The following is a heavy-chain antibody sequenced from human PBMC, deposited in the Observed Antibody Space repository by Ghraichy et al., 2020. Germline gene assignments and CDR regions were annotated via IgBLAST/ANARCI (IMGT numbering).Heavy chain of an antibody. CDR2: IYYSGST. CDR3: ARAYSGSGFFDY. Sequence: SETLSLTCTVSGGSVSIGTYYWSWIRQPPGKGLEWIGYIYYSGSTNYNPFLKSRVTISVDTSKNQFSLKLSSVTAADTAVYYCARAYSGSGFFDYWGQGTLVTVSS. V-gene: IGHV4-61*01. CDR1: GGSVSIGTYY. J-gene: IGHJ4*02. D-gene: IGHD6-19*01.